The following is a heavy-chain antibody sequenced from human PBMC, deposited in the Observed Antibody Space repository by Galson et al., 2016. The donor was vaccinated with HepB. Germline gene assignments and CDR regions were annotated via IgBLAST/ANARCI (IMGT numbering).Heavy chain of an antibody. D-gene: IGHD6-19*01. Sequence: SETLSLTCTVSGGSISSGGYYWSWIRQHPGKGLEWIGSIYYSGSTYYNPSLKSRVTISVDTSKNQFSLKLSSVTAADTAVYYCARRVAVAGIYYFDYWGRGTLVTVSS. CDR1: GGSISSGGYY. CDR2: IYYSGST. V-gene: IGHV4-39*01. J-gene: IGHJ4*01. CDR3: ARRVAVAGIYYFDY.